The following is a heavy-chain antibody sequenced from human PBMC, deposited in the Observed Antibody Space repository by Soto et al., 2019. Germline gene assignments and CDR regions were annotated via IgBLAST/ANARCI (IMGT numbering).Heavy chain of an antibody. V-gene: IGHV2-26*01. CDR3: ARIRRIYDSSGYYSLYFDY. J-gene: IGHJ4*02. CDR1: GFSLSNARMG. D-gene: IGHD3-22*01. Sequence: QVTLKESGPVLVKPTETLTLTCTASGFSLSNARMGVSWIRQPPGKALEWLAHLFSNYEKSNSTSLKIRLTISQDTSKSQVVLTMTNMDPVDTATYYCARIRRIYDSSGYYSLYFDYWGQGTLVTVSS. CDR2: LFSNYEK.